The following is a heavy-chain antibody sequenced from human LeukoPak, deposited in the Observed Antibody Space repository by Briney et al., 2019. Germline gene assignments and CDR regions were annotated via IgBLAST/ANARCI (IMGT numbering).Heavy chain of an antibody. J-gene: IGHJ4*02. CDR2: ISSSSSYT. V-gene: IGHV3-11*06. D-gene: IGHD2-2*01. CDR1: GFTFSDYY. CDR3: ARHYCSSTSCLGDY. Sequence: GGSLRLSCAASGFTFSDYYMSWIRQAPGKGLEWVSYISSSSSYTNYADSVKGRFTISRDNAKNSLYLQMNSLRAEDTAVYYCARHYCSSTSCLGDYWGQGTLVTVSS.